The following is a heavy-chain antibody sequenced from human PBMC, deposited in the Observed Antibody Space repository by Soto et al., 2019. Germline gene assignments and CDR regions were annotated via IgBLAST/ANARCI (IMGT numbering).Heavy chain of an antibody. CDR2: ISTGGDTV. J-gene: IGHJ5*02. V-gene: IGHV3-23*01. Sequence: PGGSLRLSCAASRITFSNYVMSWVRQAPGKGLEWVSTISTGGDTVHYADPVKGRFTISRDNAKNTLYLHMSGLRADDTAVYYCAKYRDLCDGNACSRWFDPWGQGTLVTVSS. CDR1: RITFSNYV. CDR3: AKYRDLCDGNACSRWFDP. D-gene: IGHD2-15*01.